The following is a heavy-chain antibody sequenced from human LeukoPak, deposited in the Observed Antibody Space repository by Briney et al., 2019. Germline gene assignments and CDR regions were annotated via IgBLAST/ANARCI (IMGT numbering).Heavy chain of an antibody. CDR3: ARSLGYCTNGVCYDLPRY. J-gene: IGHJ4*02. V-gene: IGHV4-34*01. CDR1: GGSFSGYY. D-gene: IGHD2-8*01. CDR2: INHSGST. Sequence: SETLSLTCAVSGGSFSGYYWSWIRQPPGKGLEWIGEINHSGSTNYNPSLKSRVTISVDTSKNQFSLKLSSVTAADTAVYYCARSLGYCTNGVCYDLPRYWGQGTLVTVSS.